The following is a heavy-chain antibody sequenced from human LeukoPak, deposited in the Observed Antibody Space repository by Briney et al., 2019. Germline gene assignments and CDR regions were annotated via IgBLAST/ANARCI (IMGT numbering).Heavy chain of an antibody. V-gene: IGHV3-11*06. CDR3: ARGGKDIVVVPAAIASVYY. CDR2: ISSSSSYI. J-gene: IGHJ4*02. Sequence: GGSLRLSCAASGFTFSDYYMSWIRQAPGKGLEWVSSISSSSSYIYYADSVKGRFTISRDNAKNSLYLQMNSLRAEDTAVYYCARGGKDIVVVPAAIASVYYWGQGTLVTVSS. CDR1: GFTFSDYY. D-gene: IGHD2-2*02.